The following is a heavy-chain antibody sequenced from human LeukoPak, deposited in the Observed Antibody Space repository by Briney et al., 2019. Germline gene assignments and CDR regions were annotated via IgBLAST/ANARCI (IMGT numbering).Heavy chain of an antibody. CDR1: GYTFTGYY. J-gene: IGHJ4*02. CDR2: INPNSGDT. V-gene: IGHV1-2*06. D-gene: IGHD6-6*01. CDR3: AAIELSSSAPLYFDY. Sequence: ASVKVSCKASGYTFTGYYMHWVRQAPGQGLEWMGRINPNSGDTNYAQKFQGRVTMTRDTSISTAYMELSRLRSDDTAVYYCAAIELSSSAPLYFDYWGQGTLVTVSS.